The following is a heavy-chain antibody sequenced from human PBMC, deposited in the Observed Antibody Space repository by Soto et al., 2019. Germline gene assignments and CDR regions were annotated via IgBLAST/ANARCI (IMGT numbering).Heavy chain of an antibody. Sequence: QVQLVQSGPEVKKPGASVKVSCKASGNTFASHGFSWVRQAPGQGLEWMGWISGFNGQTNYALKFQGRVTLTTDTSTSTAYMELRSLRSDDTAVYFCARVDPRGVAVVRDYWGQGTLVTFSS. J-gene: IGHJ4*02. V-gene: IGHV1-18*01. D-gene: IGHD3-10*01. CDR3: ARVDPRGVAVVRDY. CDR2: ISGFNGQT. CDR1: GNTFASHG.